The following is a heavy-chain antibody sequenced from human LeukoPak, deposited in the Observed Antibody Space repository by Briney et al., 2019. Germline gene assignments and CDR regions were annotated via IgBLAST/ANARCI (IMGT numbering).Heavy chain of an antibody. CDR2: ISSTSSTI. CDR3: ARAKTTYYYDSSSGY. D-gene: IGHD3-22*01. V-gene: IGHV3-48*04. Sequence: GGSLRLSCAASGFTFSSYSMKWVRQAPGKGLEWVSYISSTSSTIYYADSVKGRFTISRDNAKNSLYLQMISLRVEDTAVYYCARAKTTYYYDSSSGYWGQGTPVTVSS. CDR1: GFTFSSYS. J-gene: IGHJ4*02.